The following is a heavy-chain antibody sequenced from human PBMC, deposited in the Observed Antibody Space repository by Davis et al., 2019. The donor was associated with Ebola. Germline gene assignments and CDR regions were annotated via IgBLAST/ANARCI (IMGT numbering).Heavy chain of an antibody. Sequence: MLSETLSLTCTVSGGSISSGDYYWSWIRQPPGKGLEWIGYIYYSGSTYYNPSLKSRVTISADTSKNQFSLKLSSVTAADTAVYYCARGAFGLLIQTLDYWGQGTLVTVSS. J-gene: IGHJ4*02. CDR2: IYYSGST. CDR3: ARGAFGLLIQTLDY. D-gene: IGHD3-3*01. CDR1: GGSISSGDYY. V-gene: IGHV4-30-4*01.